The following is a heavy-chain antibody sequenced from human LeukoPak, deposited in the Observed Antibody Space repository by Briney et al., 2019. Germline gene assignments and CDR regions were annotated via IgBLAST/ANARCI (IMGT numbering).Heavy chain of an antibody. D-gene: IGHD6-19*01. V-gene: IGHV4-59*01. CDR3: ARDLWGAVAYYGMDV. CDR1: GGSISSYY. Sequence: SETLSLTCTVSGGSISSYYWSWIRQPPGKGQEWIGYIYYSGSTNYNPSLKSRVTISVDTSKNQFSLKLSSVTAADTAVYYCARDLWGAVAYYGMDVWGQGTTVTVSS. J-gene: IGHJ6*02. CDR2: IYYSGST.